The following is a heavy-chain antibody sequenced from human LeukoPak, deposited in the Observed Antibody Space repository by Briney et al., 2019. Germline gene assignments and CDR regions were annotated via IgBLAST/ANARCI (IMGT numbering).Heavy chain of an antibody. Sequence: LTGRSLRLSCAASGFTFDDYAMHWVRQAPGKGLEWVSGISWNSGSIGYADSVKGRFTISRDNAKNSLYLQMNSLRAEDTALYYCAKDPIPYDFWSGFNWFDPWGQGTLVTVSS. D-gene: IGHD3-3*01. V-gene: IGHV3-9*01. CDR2: ISWNSGSI. CDR3: AKDPIPYDFWSGFNWFDP. J-gene: IGHJ5*02. CDR1: GFTFDDYA.